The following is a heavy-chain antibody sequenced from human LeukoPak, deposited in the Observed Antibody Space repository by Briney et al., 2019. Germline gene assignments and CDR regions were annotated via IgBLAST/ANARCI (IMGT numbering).Heavy chain of an antibody. CDR2: IIPIFGTP. CDR1: GGSFSSYA. J-gene: IGHJ4*02. D-gene: IGHD4-23*01. Sequence: ASVKLSCTASGGSFSSYAISWVRQAPGQGLEWMGGIIPIFGTPNYAQRFQGRVTITADKSRSTAYMELSSLRSEDTAVYYCARDYGGKWVFDYWGQGTLVTVSS. V-gene: IGHV1-69*06. CDR3: ARDYGGKWVFDY.